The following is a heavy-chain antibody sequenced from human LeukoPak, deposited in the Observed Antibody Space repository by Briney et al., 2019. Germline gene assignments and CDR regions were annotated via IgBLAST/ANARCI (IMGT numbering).Heavy chain of an antibody. CDR1: GGSISSSSYY. CDR2: IYYSGST. D-gene: IGHD3-22*01. Sequence: PSETLSLTCTVSGGSISSSSYYWGWIRQPPGKGLEWIGSIYYSGSTYYNPSLKSRVTISVDTSKNQFSLKLSSVTAADTAVYYCARLVYDSSGYGYYYYYMDVWGKGTTVTVSS. J-gene: IGHJ6*03. V-gene: IGHV4-39*01. CDR3: ARLVYDSSGYGYYYYYMDV.